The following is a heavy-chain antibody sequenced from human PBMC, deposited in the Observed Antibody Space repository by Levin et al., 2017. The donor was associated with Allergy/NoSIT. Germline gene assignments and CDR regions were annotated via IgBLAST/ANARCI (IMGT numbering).Heavy chain of an antibody. CDR1: GYTFTSYD. V-gene: IGHV1-8*01. J-gene: IGHJ3*02. Sequence: ASVKVSCKASGYTFTSYDINWVRQATGQGLEWMGWMNPNSGNTGYAQKFQGRVTMTRNTSISTAYMELSSLRSEDTAVYYCARVRWSRYDAFDIWGQGTMVTVSS. CDR3: ARVRWSRYDAFDI. CDR2: MNPNSGNT. D-gene: IGHD4-23*01.